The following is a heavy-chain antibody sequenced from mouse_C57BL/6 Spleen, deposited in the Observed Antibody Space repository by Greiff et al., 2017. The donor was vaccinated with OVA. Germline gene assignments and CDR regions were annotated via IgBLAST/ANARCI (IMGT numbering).Heavy chain of an antibody. CDR2: IDPNSGGT. V-gene: IGHV1-72*01. CDR1: GYTFTSYW. Sequence: QVQLQQPGAELVKPGASVKLSCKASGYTFTSYWMHWVKQRPGRGLEWIGRIDPNSGGTKYNEKFTSKATLTVDKPSSTAYMQLSSLTSEDSAVYYCARGEFWYYGSSYVGPFAYWGQGTLVTVSA. D-gene: IGHD1-1*01. J-gene: IGHJ3*01. CDR3: ARGEFWYYGSSYVGPFAY.